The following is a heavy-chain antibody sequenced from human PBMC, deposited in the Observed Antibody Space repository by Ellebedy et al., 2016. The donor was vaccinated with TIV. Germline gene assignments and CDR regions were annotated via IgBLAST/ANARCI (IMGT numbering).Heavy chain of an antibody. Sequence: AASVKVSCKASGYTLSDYYIHWVRQAPRHGLEWMGWLNHHSGGTNYAQKFQGRVTMTRDTSINTAYMELSSLGSDDTALYFCARDGRDYYERSGHDYWGQGTLVTVSS. D-gene: IGHD3-22*01. CDR3: ARDGRDYYERSGHDY. CDR2: LNHHSGGT. CDR1: GYTLSDYY. J-gene: IGHJ4*02. V-gene: IGHV1-2*02.